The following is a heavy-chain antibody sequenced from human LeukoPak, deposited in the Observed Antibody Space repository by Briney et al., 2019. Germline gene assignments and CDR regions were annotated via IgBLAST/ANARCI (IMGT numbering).Heavy chain of an antibody. J-gene: IGHJ4*02. CDR2: IYTSGST. CDR3: ARGRDWNDPDADY. CDR1: GGSISSGSYY. D-gene: IGHD1-1*01. Sequence: PSQTLSLTCTVSGGSISSGSYYWSWIRQPAGKGLEWIGRIYTSGSTNYNPSLKSRVTISVDTSKNQFSLKLSSVTAADTAVYYCARGRDWNDPDADYWGQGTLVTVSS. V-gene: IGHV4-61*02.